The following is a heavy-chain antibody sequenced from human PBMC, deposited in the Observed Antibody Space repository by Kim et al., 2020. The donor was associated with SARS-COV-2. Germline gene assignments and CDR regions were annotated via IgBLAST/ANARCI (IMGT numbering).Heavy chain of an antibody. V-gene: IGHV3-66*01. J-gene: IGHJ5*02. D-gene: IGHD3-10*02. CDR2: IYSGGST. CDR3: ARCFSVRGWFDP. Sequence: GGSLRLSCAASGFTVSSNYMSWVRQAPGKGLEWVSVIYSGGSTYYADSVKGRFTISSDNSKNTLYLQMNSLRAEDTAVYYCARCFSVRGWFDPWGQGTLVTVS. CDR1: GFTVSSNY.